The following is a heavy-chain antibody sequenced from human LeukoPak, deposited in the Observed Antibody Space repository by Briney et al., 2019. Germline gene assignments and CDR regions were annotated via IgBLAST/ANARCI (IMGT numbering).Heavy chain of an antibody. D-gene: IGHD3-10*01. CDR2: VHYSGST. CDR1: VDSIRSSSYY. Sequence: PSETLSLTCAVSVDSIRSSSYYWGWIRQPPGKGLEWIGSVHYSGSTYYTPSLKSRVTISVDTSKNQFSLKLSSVTAADTAVYHCARLYCCGSGSYLSGFEIWVQGTMVTVSS. V-gene: IGHV4-39*01. J-gene: IGHJ3*02. CDR3: ARLYCCGSGSYLSGFEI.